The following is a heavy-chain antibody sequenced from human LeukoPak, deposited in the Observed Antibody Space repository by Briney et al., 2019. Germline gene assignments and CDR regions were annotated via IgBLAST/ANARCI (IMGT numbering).Heavy chain of an antibody. Sequence: SETLSLTCAVYGGSFSGYYWSWLRQPPGKGLEWIGEINHSGSTNYNPYLKSRITISVDTSKNQFSLKLSSVTAAGTAVYYWARGRDEEYQLLIYFDYWSQGTLVTVSS. J-gene: IGHJ4*02. V-gene: IGHV4-34*01. CDR1: GGSFSGYY. CDR3: ARGRDEEYQLLIYFDY. D-gene: IGHD2-2*01. CDR2: INHSGST.